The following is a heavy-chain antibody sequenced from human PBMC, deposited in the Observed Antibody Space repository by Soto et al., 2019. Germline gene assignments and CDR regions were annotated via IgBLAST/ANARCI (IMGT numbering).Heavy chain of an antibody. CDR1: GGTFSSYA. Sequence: GASVKVSCKASGGTFSSYAISWVQQAPGQGLEWMGGITPIFGTANYAQKFQGRVTITADESTSTAYMELSSLRSEDTAVYYCATGGNWNYDWFDPWGQGTLVTVSS. V-gene: IGHV1-69*13. D-gene: IGHD1-7*01. CDR3: ATGGNWNYDWFDP. CDR2: ITPIFGTA. J-gene: IGHJ5*02.